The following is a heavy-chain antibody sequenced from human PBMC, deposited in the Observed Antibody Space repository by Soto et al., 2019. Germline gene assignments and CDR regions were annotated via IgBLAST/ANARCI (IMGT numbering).Heavy chain of an antibody. CDR2: ISWNSASM. V-gene: IGHV3-9*01. CDR1: GFTFDDYA. J-gene: IGHJ4*02. Sequence: LRLSCAASGFTFDDYAMHWVRQAPGKGLEWVSGISWNSASMDYADSVKDRFSISRDNAENSLYLQMNILKIEDTAFYYCARSFSDSYYDLDFWGQGTLVTVSS. D-gene: IGHD1-26*01. CDR3: ARSFSDSYYDLDF.